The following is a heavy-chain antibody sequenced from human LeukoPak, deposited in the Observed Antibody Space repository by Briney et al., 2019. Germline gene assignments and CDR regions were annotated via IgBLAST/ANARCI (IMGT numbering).Heavy chain of an antibody. V-gene: IGHV4-59*01. Sequence: SETLSLTCTVSGVSISSYYWSWLRQPPGKGLEWIGYIYYSGSTNYNPSLKSRVTISVDTPKNQFSLKLSSVTAADTAVYYCARDSPFYGMDVWGQGTTVTVSS. CDR1: GVSISSYY. CDR3: ARDSPFYGMDV. J-gene: IGHJ6*02. CDR2: IYYSGST.